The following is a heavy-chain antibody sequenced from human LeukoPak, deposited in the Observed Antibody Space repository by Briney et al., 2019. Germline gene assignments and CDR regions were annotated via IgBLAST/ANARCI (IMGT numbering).Heavy chain of an antibody. J-gene: IGHJ5*02. Sequence: KPSETLSLTCTVSGGSISSSSYYWGWIRQPPGKGLEWIGSIYYSGSTYYNPSLKSRVTISVDTSKNQFSLKLSSVTAADTAVYYCARVVPAALGKGFDPWGQGTLVTVSS. V-gene: IGHV4-39*01. D-gene: IGHD2-2*01. CDR1: GGSISSSSYY. CDR2: IYYSGST. CDR3: ARVVPAALGKGFDP.